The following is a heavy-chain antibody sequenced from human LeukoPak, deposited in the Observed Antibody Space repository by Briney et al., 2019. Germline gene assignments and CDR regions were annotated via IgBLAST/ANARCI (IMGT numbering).Heavy chain of an antibody. V-gene: IGHV3-23*01. D-gene: IGHD1-26*01. J-gene: IGHJ6*02. CDR1: GFTFSDYA. CDR3: AKGEGAYYYYGVDV. Sequence: GGSLRLSCAASGFTFSDYAMTWVRQAPGKGLECVSSISGSGASTYYADSVKGRFTIPRDISKNTLYLQMSSLRAEDAAVYYCAKGEGAYYYYGVDVWGQGTTVTVSS. CDR2: ISGSGAST.